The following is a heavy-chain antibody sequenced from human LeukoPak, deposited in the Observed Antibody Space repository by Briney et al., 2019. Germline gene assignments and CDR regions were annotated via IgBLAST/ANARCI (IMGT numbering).Heavy chain of an antibody. CDR1: GFTFSSYA. Sequence: GGSLRLPCAASGFTFSSYAMHWVRQAPGKGLEWVAVISYDGSNKYYADSVKGRFTISRDNSKNTLNLQMNSLRAEDTAVYYCARDLGQYYDTSDNWFDPWGQGTLVTVSS. V-gene: IGHV3-30*04. J-gene: IGHJ5*02. CDR3: ARDLGQYYDTSDNWFDP. CDR2: ISYDGSNK. D-gene: IGHD3-22*01.